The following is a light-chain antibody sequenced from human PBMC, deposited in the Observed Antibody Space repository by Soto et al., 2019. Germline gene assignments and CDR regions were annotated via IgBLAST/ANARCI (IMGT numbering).Light chain of an antibody. CDR1: QDISNY. Sequence: DIQMTQSPSSLSASVGDRVTITCQASQDISNYLNWYQQKPGKAPKLLIYDASNLETGVPPRFSGRGSGTDFTFTISSLQPEDIATYYCQQYDNLPFGGGTKVEIK. CDR2: DAS. V-gene: IGKV1-33*01. CDR3: QQYDNLP. J-gene: IGKJ4*01.